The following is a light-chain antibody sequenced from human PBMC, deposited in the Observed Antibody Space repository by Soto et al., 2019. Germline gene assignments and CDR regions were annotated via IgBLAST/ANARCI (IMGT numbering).Light chain of an antibody. Sequence: QSVLTQPASVSESPGQSIAISCAGTSSDVGGYNYVSWHQQHPGKAPKVLISVVSNRPSGVSNRFSGSKSGNTASLTISGLQAEDEADYHCSSYRSGGTFVFGSGTKVTV. V-gene: IGLV2-14*01. CDR2: VVS. CDR3: SSYRSGGTFV. J-gene: IGLJ1*01. CDR1: SSDVGGYNY.